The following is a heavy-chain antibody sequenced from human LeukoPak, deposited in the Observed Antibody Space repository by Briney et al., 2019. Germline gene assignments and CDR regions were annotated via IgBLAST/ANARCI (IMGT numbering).Heavy chain of an antibody. CDR1: GGSFSGYY. CDR2: INHSGST. V-gene: IGHV4-34*01. J-gene: IGHJ5*02. CDR3: ARLRYLGYCSSTSCYP. D-gene: IGHD2-2*01. Sequence: PSETLSLTCAVYGGSFSGYYWSWIRQPPGKGLEWIGEINHSGSTNYNPSLKSRVTISVDTSKNHFSLKLSSVTAADTAVYYCARLRYLGYCSSTSCYPWGQGTLVTVSS.